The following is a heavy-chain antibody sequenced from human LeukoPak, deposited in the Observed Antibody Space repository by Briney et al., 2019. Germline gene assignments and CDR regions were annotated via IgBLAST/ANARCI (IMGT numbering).Heavy chain of an antibody. Sequence: ASVKVSCKASGYTFTGYYMHWVRQAPGQGLEWMGWTNPNSGGTNYAQKFQGRVTMTRDTSISTAYMELSRLRSDDTAVYYCARGLPRYCSGGSCYSRWFDPWGQGTLVTVSS. J-gene: IGHJ5*02. V-gene: IGHV1-2*02. D-gene: IGHD2-15*01. CDR1: GYTFTGYY. CDR2: TNPNSGGT. CDR3: ARGLPRYCSGGSCYSRWFDP.